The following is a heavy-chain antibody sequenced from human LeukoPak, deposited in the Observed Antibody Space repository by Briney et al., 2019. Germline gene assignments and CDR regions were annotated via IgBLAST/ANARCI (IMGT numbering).Heavy chain of an antibody. D-gene: IGHD3-10*01. CDR2: INHRGST. V-gene: IGHV4-34*01. CDR3: ARGDPYYGLSY. J-gene: IGHJ4*02. Sequence: SETLSLTCAVYGGSFSGYYWSWIRQPPGKGLEWIGEINHRGSTKYNPSLKSRVTISVDTSKNQFSLKLTSVTAADTAVYYCARGDPYYGLSYWGQGSLVTVSS. CDR1: GGSFSGYY.